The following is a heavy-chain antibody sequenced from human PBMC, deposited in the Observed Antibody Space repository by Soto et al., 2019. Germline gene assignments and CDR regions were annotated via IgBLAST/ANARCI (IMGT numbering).Heavy chain of an antibody. V-gene: IGHV3-15*07. D-gene: IGHD1-26*01. CDR2: IKSKTDRGTT. Sequence: GGSLRLSCAVSGLPFSSAWMNWVRQAPGKGLEWVGRIKSKTDRGTTDYAAPVKGRFTISRDDSKNMVYLQMNSLKTEDTAVYYCCTDVPFVRGSQALDYWGQGTLVTVSS. CDR3: CTDVPFVRGSQALDY. CDR1: GLPFSSAW. J-gene: IGHJ4*02.